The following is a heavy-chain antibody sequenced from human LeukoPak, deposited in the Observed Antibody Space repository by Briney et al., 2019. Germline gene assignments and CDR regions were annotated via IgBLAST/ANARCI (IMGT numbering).Heavy chain of an antibody. CDR3: AKEKQRNFDY. CDR2: ISGSGDST. CDR1: GFTLSNYA. V-gene: IGHV3-23*01. Sequence: GGSLRLSCAASGFTLSNYAMSWVRQAPGKGLEWVSGISGSGDSTYYGDSVQGRFTIPRDNSKNTLYLQMNTLRAEDTAVYFCAKEKQRNFDYWGQGTLVTVSS. J-gene: IGHJ4*02.